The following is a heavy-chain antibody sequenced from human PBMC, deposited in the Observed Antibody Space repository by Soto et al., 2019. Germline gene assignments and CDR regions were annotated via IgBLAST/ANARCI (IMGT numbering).Heavy chain of an antibody. J-gene: IGHJ4*02. CDR1: GFTFRSYW. V-gene: IGHV3-7*01. CDR2: IKHDGSEK. CDR3: ARGRGDY. Sequence: EVQLVESGGGLVQPGGSLRLSCATSGFTFRSYWMSWVRQAPGKGLEWVANIKHDGSEKLYVDSVKGRFTISRDNAENSLSLQMSGRRAEDTAVYYCARGRGDYWGQGTLVTVSS.